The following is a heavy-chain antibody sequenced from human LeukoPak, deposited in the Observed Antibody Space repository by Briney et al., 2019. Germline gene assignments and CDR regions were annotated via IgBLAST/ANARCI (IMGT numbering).Heavy chain of an antibody. CDR2: INHSGST. CDR3: ANPLVDP. V-gene: IGHV4-34*01. Sequence: ASETLSLTCAVYGGSFSGYYWSWIRQPPGKGLEWIGEINHSGSTNYNPSLKSRVTISVDTSKNQFSLKLSSVTAADTAVYYCANPLVDPWGQGTLVTVSS. CDR1: GGSFSGYY. J-gene: IGHJ5*02.